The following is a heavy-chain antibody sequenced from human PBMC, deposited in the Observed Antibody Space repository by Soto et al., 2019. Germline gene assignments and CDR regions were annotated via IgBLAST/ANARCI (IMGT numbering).Heavy chain of an antibody. CDR2: VYYSLTN. CDR1: GGSISIRDYY. Sequence: QMHLQESGPGLVKPSETLSLTCTVSGGSISIRDYYWGWIRQPPGKGLEWIGSVYYSLTNYYNPSIKSRVNISVDTSKNQFSLKVSSVTAADTAVYYCARESRYNWFDPWGQGTLVTVSS. J-gene: IGHJ5*02. CDR3: ARESRYNWFDP. V-gene: IGHV4-39*02.